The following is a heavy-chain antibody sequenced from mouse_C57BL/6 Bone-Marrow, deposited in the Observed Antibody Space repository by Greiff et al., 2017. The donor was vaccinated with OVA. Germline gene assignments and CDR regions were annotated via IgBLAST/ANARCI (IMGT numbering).Heavy chain of an antibody. Sequence: VQLQQSGPGLVQPSQSLSITCTVSGFSLTSYGVHWVRQSPGKGLEWLGVIWSGGSTDYNAAFISRLSISKVNSKSQVFFKMSRLQADDTAIYDCASPVVDGYWYFDVWGTGTTVTVSS. CDR1: GFSLTSYG. CDR2: IWSGGST. CDR3: ASPVVDGYWYFDV. J-gene: IGHJ1*03. D-gene: IGHD1-1*01. V-gene: IGHV2-2*01.